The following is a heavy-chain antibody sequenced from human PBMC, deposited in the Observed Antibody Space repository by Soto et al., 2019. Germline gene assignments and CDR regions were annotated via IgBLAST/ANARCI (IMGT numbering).Heavy chain of an antibody. CDR3: ARDIAARPHWYFDL. CDR2: IYYSGST. CDR1: GGSISSYY. J-gene: IGHJ2*01. Sequence: TCTVSGGSISSYYWSWIRQPPGKGLEWIGYIYYSGSTNYNPSLKSRVTISVDTSKNQFSLKLSSVTAADTAVYYCARDIAARPHWYFDLWGRGTLVTVSS. D-gene: IGHD6-6*01. V-gene: IGHV4-59*01.